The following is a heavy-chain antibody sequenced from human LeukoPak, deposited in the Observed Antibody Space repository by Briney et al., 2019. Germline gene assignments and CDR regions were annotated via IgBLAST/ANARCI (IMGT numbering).Heavy chain of an antibody. CDR3: ARDLTYSSGWCYYYYYYMDV. J-gene: IGHJ6*03. CDR1: GGSISSYY. CDR2: IYTSGST. D-gene: IGHD6-19*01. Sequence: SETLSLTCTVSGGSISSYYWSWIRQPAGKGLEWIGRIYTSGSTNYNPSLKSRVTMSVDTSKNQFSLKLSSVTAADTAVYYCARDLTYSSGWCYYYYYYMDVWGKGTTVTVSS. V-gene: IGHV4-4*07.